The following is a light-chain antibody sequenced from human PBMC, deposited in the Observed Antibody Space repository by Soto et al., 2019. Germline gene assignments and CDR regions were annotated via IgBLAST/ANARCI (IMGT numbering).Light chain of an antibody. Sequence: VLTQSPGTLPLSPGERATLSCRASQSVTSSYLAWYQQKPGQAPRLLIYGASNRATGIPDRFSGSGSGTDFSLTISRLEPEDFAVYYCRQYGSSRTFGQGTKV. CDR1: QSVTSSY. J-gene: IGKJ1*01. V-gene: IGKV3-20*01. CDR2: GAS. CDR3: RQYGSSRT.